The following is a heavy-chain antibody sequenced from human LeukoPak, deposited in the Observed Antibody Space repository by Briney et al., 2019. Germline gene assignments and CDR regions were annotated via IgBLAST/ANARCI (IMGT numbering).Heavy chain of an antibody. CDR2: MFHSGST. Sequence: SQTLSLTCSVSGDSIDRGGYSWNWVRQPPGKGLEWIGYMFHSGSTFYNPALKSRVTISEDRSKNQFSLKMTSVTVADTAVYFCARAMVTGPFDNWGQGTQVTVSS. J-gene: IGHJ4*02. CDR1: GDSIDRGGYS. V-gene: IGHV4-30-2*01. D-gene: IGHD5-18*01. CDR3: ARAMVTGPFDN.